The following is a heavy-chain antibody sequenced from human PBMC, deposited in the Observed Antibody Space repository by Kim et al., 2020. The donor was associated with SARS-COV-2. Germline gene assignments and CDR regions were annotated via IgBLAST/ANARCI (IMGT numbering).Heavy chain of an antibody. CDR3: AKDIGHYYGSGSYYNVGFDY. J-gene: IGHJ4*02. CDR2: ISGSGGST. CDR1: GFTFSTYA. V-gene: IGHV3-23*01. Sequence: GGSLRLSCAASGFTFSTYAMSWVRQAPGKGLEWVSDISGSGGSTYYADSVKGRFTISRDNSKNTLYLQMNSLRAEDTAVYYCAKDIGHYYGSGSYYNVGFDYWGQGTLVTLSS. D-gene: IGHD3-10*01.